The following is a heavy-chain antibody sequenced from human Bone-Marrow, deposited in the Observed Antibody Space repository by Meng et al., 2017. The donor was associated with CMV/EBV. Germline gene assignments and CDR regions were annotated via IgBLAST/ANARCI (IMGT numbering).Heavy chain of an antibody. J-gene: IGHJ1*01. Sequence: SVKVSCKASGGTFSSYTISWVRQAPGQGLEWMGRIIPILGIANYAQKFQGRVTITADKSTSTAYMELSSLRSEDTAVYYCAGSIAARPEYFQHWGQGTLATVSS. CDR3: AGSIAARPEYFQH. CDR1: GGTFSSYT. D-gene: IGHD6-6*01. V-gene: IGHV1-69*02. CDR2: IIPILGIA.